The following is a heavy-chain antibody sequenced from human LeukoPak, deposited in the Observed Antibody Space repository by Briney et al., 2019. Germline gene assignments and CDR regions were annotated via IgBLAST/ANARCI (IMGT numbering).Heavy chain of an antibody. CDR2: MNPNSGNT. CDR3: ARGERDVITGNYDFWSGYPGPDY. D-gene: IGHD3-3*01. CDR1: GYTFTSYD. Sequence: ASVKVSCKASGYTFTSYDINWVRQATGQGLEWMGWMNPNSGNTGYAQKFQGRVTMTRNTSISTAYMELSSLRSEDTAVYYCARGERDVITGNYDFWSGYPGPDYWGQGTLVTVSS. J-gene: IGHJ4*02. V-gene: IGHV1-8*01.